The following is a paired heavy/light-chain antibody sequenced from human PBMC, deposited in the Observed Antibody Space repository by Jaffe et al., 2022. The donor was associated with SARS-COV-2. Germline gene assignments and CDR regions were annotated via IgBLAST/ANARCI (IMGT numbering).Light chain of an antibody. J-gene: IGKJ1*01. CDR1: QRINSD. CDR3: QQSFDSPRT. V-gene: IGKV1-39*01. CDR2: SAS. Sequence: DIQVTQSPSSLSASVGDRVTITCRPSQRINSDLHWYQQKPGKAPTLLIYSASRLQSGVPSRFSGSASGAEFTLTISSLQSEDSATYYCQQSFDSPRTFGQGTKVEIK.
Heavy chain of an antibody. J-gene: IGHJ4*02. Sequence: QVQLVQSGAEVKKPGASLKVSCKASGYTFVDYYIHWVRQAPGHGLEWMGLINSRTGGTYYADNFQGRVTLTRDTSTSTVFMEVSTLTSEDTALIYCARVEFDGSYLHWGQGTLVTVSS. CDR3: ARVEFDGSYLH. V-gene: IGHV1-46*01. D-gene: IGHD3-10*01. CDR2: INSRTGGT. CDR1: GYTFVDYY.